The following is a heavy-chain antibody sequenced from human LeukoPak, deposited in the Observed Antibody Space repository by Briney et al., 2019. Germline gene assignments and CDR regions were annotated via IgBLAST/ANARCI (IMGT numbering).Heavy chain of an antibody. Sequence: GGSLRLSCAASGFTFSSYSMSWVRQAPGKGLEWVSYISSSSTIYYADSVKGRFTISRDNAKNSLYLQMNSLRDEDTAVYYCARGGNAYYDILTGGYGMDVWGQGTTVTVSS. CDR3: ARGGNAYYDILTGGYGMDV. D-gene: IGHD3-9*01. J-gene: IGHJ6*02. CDR2: ISSSSTI. CDR1: GFTFSSYS. V-gene: IGHV3-48*02.